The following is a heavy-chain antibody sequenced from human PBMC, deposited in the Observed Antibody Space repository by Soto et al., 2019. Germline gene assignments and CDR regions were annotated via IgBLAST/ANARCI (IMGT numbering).Heavy chain of an antibody. CDR1: GFTFSSYG. J-gene: IGHJ4*02. D-gene: IGHD5-18*01. Sequence: GGSLRLSCAASGFTFSSYGMHWVRQAPGKGLEWVAVIWYDGSNKYYADSVKGRFTISRDNSKNTLYLQMNSLRAEDTAVYYCARVPGYSYGHAADYWGQGTLVTVSS. CDR3: ARVPGYSYGHAADY. V-gene: IGHV3-33*01. CDR2: IWYDGSNK.